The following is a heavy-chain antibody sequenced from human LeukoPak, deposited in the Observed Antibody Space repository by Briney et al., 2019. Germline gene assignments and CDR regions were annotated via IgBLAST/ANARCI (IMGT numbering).Heavy chain of an antibody. V-gene: IGHV3-21*01. J-gene: IGHJ5*02. CDR3: ARDLAPTGIAAAGTNWFDP. CDR2: ISSSSSSYI. D-gene: IGHD6-13*01. Sequence: GGSLRLSCAASGFTFSSYSMNWVRQAPGKGLEWVSSISSSSSSYIYYADSVKGRFTISRDNAKNSLYLQMNSLRAEDTAVYYCARDLAPTGIAAAGTNWFDPWGQGTLVTVSS. CDR1: GFTFSSYS.